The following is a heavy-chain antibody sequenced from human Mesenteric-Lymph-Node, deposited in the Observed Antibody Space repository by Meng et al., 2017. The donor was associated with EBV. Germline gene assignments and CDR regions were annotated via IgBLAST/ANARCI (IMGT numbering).Heavy chain of an antibody. D-gene: IGHD3-22*01. V-gene: IGHV3-23*01. CDR1: GFTFSSYA. CDR3: ARVQGHYRDY. J-gene: IGHJ4*02. CDR2: VSDSGGDT. Sequence: VPLLGAGGGLGQPGGSLRLSCAASGFTFSSYAMSWVRQAPGKGLEWVSSVSDSGGDTYYADSVKGRFTISRDNFKNTLSLQMESLRAEDTAVYYCARVQGHYRDYWGQGTLVTVSS.